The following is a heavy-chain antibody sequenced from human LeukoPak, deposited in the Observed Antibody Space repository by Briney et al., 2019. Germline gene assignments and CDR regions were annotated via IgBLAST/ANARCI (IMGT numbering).Heavy chain of an antibody. CDR1: GFTFSSYS. V-gene: IGHV3-23*01. D-gene: IGHD3-16*01. CDR3: AKVSDAFFTLPTDY. CDR2: ISGSGGST. Sequence: GGSLRLSCAASGFTFSSYSMHWVRQAPGKGLEWVSDISGSGGSTNYADSVKGRFTISRDNSKNTLYLQMNSLRAEDTAVYYCAKVSDAFFTLPTDYWGQGTLVTVSS. J-gene: IGHJ4*02.